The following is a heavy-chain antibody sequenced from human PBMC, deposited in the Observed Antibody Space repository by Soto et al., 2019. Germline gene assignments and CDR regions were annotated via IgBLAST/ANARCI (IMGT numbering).Heavy chain of an antibody. CDR1: GGSISSDGYS. Sequence: QLQLQESGSGLVKPSQTLSLTCAVSGGSISSDGYSWSWIRQPPGKGLEWIGYIYHSGSTYYNPSLKSRVTISVDRSKNQFSLKLSSVTAADTAVYYCARRWYTNSFHYFDYWGQGTLVTVSS. CDR2: IYHSGST. V-gene: IGHV4-30-2*01. J-gene: IGHJ4*02. CDR3: ARRWYTNSFHYFDY. D-gene: IGHD6-6*01.